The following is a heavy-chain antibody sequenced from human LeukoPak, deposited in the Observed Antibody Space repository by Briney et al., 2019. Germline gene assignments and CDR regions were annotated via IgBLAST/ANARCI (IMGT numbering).Heavy chain of an antibody. D-gene: IGHD3-22*01. J-gene: IGHJ4*02. CDR2: IYYSGGT. Sequence: SEILSLTCTVSGGSISGYFWSWIRQPPGKGLEWIGYIYYSGGTDYNPSLKSRVTISVDTSKNQFSLQLSSMTAADTAVYYCARHERNGGYYDYWGQGTLVTVSS. V-gene: IGHV4-59*08. CDR3: ARHERNGGYYDY. CDR1: GGSISGYF.